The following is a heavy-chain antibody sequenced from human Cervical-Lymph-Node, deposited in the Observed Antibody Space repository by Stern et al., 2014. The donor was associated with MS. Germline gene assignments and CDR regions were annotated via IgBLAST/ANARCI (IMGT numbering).Heavy chain of an antibody. CDR3: AADLETGFGSSDY. D-gene: IGHD1-1*01. CDR2: INPSGTGT. J-gene: IGHJ4*02. CDR1: GNTLTNNY. Sequence: QVQLVQSGAEVKNPGASVKVSCKTSGNTLTNNYIHWVRQAPGQGLEWMGLINPSGTGTTYAQKFRGRLTVTRDTSTSTVYMELNSLTSEDTAVYFCAADLETGFGSSDYWGQGTLVTVSP. V-gene: IGHV1-46*03.